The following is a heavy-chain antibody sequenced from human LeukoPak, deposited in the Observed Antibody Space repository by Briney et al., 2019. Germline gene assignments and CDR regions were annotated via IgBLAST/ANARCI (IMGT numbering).Heavy chain of an antibody. J-gene: IGHJ4*02. D-gene: IGHD2-2*01. CDR2: ILGGAGRT. CDR3: AHGTVYQLDY. Sequence: GGSLRLSCEASGFSFSSDGMSWVRQAPGKGLEWVSGILGGAGRTYYADSVKGRFIISRDNSKNTLYLQMSSLRAEDTAVYYCAHGTVYQLDYWGRGTLVTVSS. V-gene: IGHV3-23*01. CDR1: GFSFSSDG.